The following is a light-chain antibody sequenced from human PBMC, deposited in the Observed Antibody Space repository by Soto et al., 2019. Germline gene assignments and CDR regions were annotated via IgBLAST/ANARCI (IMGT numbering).Light chain of an antibody. CDR2: EVS. V-gene: IGLV2-14*01. CDR1: SSDVGVYNY. CDR3: SSYTTVSTVV. J-gene: IGLJ2*01. Sequence: QSALIQSASMSGSPGQSITISCTGTSSDVGVYNYLSWYQQRPGKAPKLLIYEVSNRPSGVSYRFSGSKSGNTASLTISTLQAEDEADYYCSSYTTVSTVVFGGGTKLTVL.